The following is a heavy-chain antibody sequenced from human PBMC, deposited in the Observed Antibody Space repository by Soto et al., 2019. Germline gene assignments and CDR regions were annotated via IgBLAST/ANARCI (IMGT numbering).Heavy chain of an antibody. CDR1: GYTFTYYW. J-gene: IGHJ4*01. CDR3: GRHHGGGTPGIDY. CDR2: TYPFDSDT. Sequence: GESLKISCEGSGYTFTYYWIGWVRQMPGKGLEWMGVTYPFDSDTRYSPSFQGRVTISAVQSTNTAYLELSRLQASDTAIYYCGRHHGGGTPGIDYWGQGTLVTVSS. V-gene: IGHV5-51*01. D-gene: IGHD3-16*01.